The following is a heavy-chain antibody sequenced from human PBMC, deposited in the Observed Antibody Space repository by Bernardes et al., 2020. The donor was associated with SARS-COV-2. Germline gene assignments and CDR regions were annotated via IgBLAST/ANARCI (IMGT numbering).Heavy chain of an antibody. D-gene: IGHD4-17*01. CDR1: GGSISPYY. Sequence: SETLSLTCTVSGGSISPYYWSWIRQPPGKGLEWIGYIYHSGSTNFSPSLKSRLTISLDTSKKQFSLKLSSVTSADTAMYYCARLAMTTATITHWYFDLWGRGTLVSVSS. CDR2: IYHSGST. CDR3: ARLAMTTATITHWYFDL. J-gene: IGHJ2*01. V-gene: IGHV4-59*01.